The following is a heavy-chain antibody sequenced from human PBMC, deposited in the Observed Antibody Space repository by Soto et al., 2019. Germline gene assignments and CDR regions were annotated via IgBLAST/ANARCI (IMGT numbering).Heavy chain of an antibody. CDR3: ARDGVEYAAQPTYFDY. V-gene: IGHV4-59*01. Sequence: PSETLSLTCTVSGGSISSYYWSWIRQPPGKGLEWIGYIYYSGSTNYNPSLKSRVTISVDTSKNQFSLKLSSVTAADTAVYYCARDGVEYAAQPTYFDYWGQGTLVTVSS. D-gene: IGHD6-13*01. J-gene: IGHJ4*02. CDR2: IYYSGST. CDR1: GGSISSYY.